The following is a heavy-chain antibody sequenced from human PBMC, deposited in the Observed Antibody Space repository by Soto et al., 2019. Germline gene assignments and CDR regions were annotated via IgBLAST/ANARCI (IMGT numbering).Heavy chain of an antibody. Sequence: GASVKVSCKASGYTFASYGINWVRQAPGQGLEWMGWISGYNGNTKYAQKFRGRVTMTTDTSTSTAYMELRSLRSDDTALYYCARDGIAARPTPDYWGQGTLFTVSS. D-gene: IGHD6-6*01. CDR2: ISGYNGNT. CDR3: ARDGIAARPTPDY. J-gene: IGHJ4*02. V-gene: IGHV1-18*01. CDR1: GYTFASYG.